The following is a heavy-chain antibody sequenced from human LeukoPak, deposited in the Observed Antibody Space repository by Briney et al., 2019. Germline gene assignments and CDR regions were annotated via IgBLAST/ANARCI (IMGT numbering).Heavy chain of an antibody. D-gene: IGHD2-2*01. Sequence: ASVKDSCKASGYTFTNYGMNWVRQAPGQGLEWMGWINTYTGNPTYAQGFTGRLVFSLDTSVSTAYLQISSLRAEDTALYYCARDKYQLPYEIDYWGQGTLVTVSS. V-gene: IGHV7-4-1*02. J-gene: IGHJ4*02. CDR3: ARDKYQLPYEIDY. CDR1: GYTFTNYG. CDR2: INTYTGNP.